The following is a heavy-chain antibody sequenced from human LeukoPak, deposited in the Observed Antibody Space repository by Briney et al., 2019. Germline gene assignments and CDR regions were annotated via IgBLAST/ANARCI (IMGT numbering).Heavy chain of an antibody. CDR1: GFTFSSYS. J-gene: IGHJ3*02. CDR2: ISSSSSYI. V-gene: IGHV3-21*01. D-gene: IGHD1-26*01. CDR3: ARDVGMWEPYARNAFDI. Sequence: GGSLRLSCAASGFTFSSYSMNWVRQAPGKGLEWVSSISSSSSYIYYADSVKGRFTISRDNAKNSLYLQMNSLRAEDTAVYYCARDVGMWEPYARNAFDIWGQGTMVTVSS.